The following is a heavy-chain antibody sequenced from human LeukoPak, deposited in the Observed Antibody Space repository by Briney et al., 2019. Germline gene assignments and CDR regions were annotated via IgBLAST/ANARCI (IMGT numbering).Heavy chain of an antibody. D-gene: IGHD5-18*01. J-gene: IGHJ4*02. Sequence: ASVKVSCKASGGTFSSYATSWVRQAPGQGLEWMGGIIPIFGTANYAQKFQGRVTITTDESTSTAYMELSSLRSEDTAVYYCARDVGYSYGYDYWGQGTLVTVSS. CDR3: ARDVGYSYGYDY. CDR1: GGTFSSYA. CDR2: IIPIFGTA. V-gene: IGHV1-69*05.